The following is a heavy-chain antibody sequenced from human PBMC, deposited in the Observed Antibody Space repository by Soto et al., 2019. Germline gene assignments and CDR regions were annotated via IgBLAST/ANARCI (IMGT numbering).Heavy chain of an antibody. J-gene: IGHJ6*02. V-gene: IGHV3-33*01. CDR2: IWYDGSNK. CDR1: GFTLSSYG. D-gene: IGHD6-13*01. CDR3: ARDQRIAAAGTGVVAYYYYGMDV. Sequence: SLRLSCAASGFTLSSYGMLWVRQAPGKGLEWVAVIWYDGSNKYYADSVKGRFTISRDNSKNTLYLQMNSLRAEDTAVYYCARDQRIAAAGTGVVAYYYYGMDVWGQGTTVTVSS.